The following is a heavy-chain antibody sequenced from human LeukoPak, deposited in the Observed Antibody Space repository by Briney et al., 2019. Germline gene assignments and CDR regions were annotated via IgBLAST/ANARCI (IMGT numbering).Heavy chain of an antibody. CDR1: GYTFTGYY. D-gene: IGHD6-19*01. CDR3: ARDGIAVADSYYFDY. CDR2: INPNSGGT. Sequence: ASVKVSCKASGYTFTGYYMHWVRQAPGQGLEWMGWINPNSGGTNYAQKFQGRVTMTRDMSTSTVYMELSSLRSEDTAVYYCARDGIAVADSYYFDYWGQGTLVTVSS. J-gene: IGHJ4*02. V-gene: IGHV1-2*02.